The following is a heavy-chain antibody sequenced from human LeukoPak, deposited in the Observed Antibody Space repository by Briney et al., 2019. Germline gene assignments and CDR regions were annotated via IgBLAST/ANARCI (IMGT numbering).Heavy chain of an antibody. CDR1: GFTFSSYA. CDR2: ISYDGSNK. D-gene: IGHD1-14*01. CDR3: ARDKTEGYYFDY. Sequence: TGGSLRLSCAASGFTFSSYAMHWVRQAPGKGLEWVAVISYDGSNKYYADSVKGRFTISRDNSKNTLYLQMNSLRAEDTAVYYCARDKTEGYYFDYCGQGTLVTVSS. V-gene: IGHV3-30*04. J-gene: IGHJ4*02.